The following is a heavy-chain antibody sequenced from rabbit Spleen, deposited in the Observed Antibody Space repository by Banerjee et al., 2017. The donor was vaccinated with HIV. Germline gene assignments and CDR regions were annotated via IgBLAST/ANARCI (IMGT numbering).Heavy chain of an antibody. CDR1: GFSFSEKEV. CDR2: ISASIGGTT. V-gene: IGHV1S45*01. D-gene: IGHD4-1*01. CDR3: ARDMGVAAGYYFNL. J-gene: IGHJ4*01. Sequence: QEQLVESGGGLVQPEGSLTLTCTASGFSFSEKEVMCWVRQALGKGLEWIACISASIGGTTYYASWVNGRFTISKTSSTTVTLQMTSLTVADTATYFCARDMGVAAGYYFNLWGQGTLVTVS.